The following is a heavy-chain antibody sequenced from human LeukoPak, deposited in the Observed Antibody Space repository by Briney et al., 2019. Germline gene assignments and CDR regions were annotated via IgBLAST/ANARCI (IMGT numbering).Heavy chain of an antibody. J-gene: IGHJ4*02. Sequence: PGGSLRLSCAASGFTFSSYWMSWVRQAPGKGLEGVANIKQDGSEKYYVDSVKGRFTISRDNAKTSLYLQMNSLRAEDTAVYYCARIPRYCSGGSCPRDYYFDYWGQGTLVTVSS. V-gene: IGHV3-7*01. CDR3: ARIPRYCSGGSCPRDYYFDY. D-gene: IGHD2-15*01. CDR1: GFTFSSYW. CDR2: IKQDGSEK.